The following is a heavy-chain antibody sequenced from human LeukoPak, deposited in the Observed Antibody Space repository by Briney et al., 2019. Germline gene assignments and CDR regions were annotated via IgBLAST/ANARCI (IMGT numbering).Heavy chain of an antibody. V-gene: IGHV3-7*01. CDR3: ARDVSEGDYDILSERWFDP. D-gene: IGHD3-9*01. CDR2: IKHDGSEK. CDR1: GFTFSSYW. J-gene: IGHJ5*02. Sequence: GGSLRLSCAASGFTFSSYWMSWVRQAPGKGLEWVANIKHDGSEKYYVDSVKGRFTISRDNAKNSLYLQMNSLRAEDTAVYYCARDVSEGDYDILSERWFDPWGQGTLVTVPS.